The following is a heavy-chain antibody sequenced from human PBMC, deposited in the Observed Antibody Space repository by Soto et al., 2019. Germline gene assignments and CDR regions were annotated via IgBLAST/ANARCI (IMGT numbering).Heavy chain of an antibody. CDR3: ARLPNIGPNPPFDH. J-gene: IGHJ4*02. CDR1: GDSITSHH. Sequence: QVQLQESGPRLVKPSETLSLTCAVSGDSITSHHWSWVRQSPGKGLECIGWIHYCGNYIYNPSLRGRIRISLDTSRSQFSLMLTSVTAADTAVYYCARLPNIGPNPPFDHWGQGILVTVSS. CDR2: IHYCGNY. D-gene: IGHD2-15*01. V-gene: IGHV4-59*08.